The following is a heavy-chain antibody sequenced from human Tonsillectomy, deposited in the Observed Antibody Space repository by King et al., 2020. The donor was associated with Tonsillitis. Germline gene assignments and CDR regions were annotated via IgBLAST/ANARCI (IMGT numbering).Heavy chain of an antibody. Sequence: VQLVESGGGLVQPGGSVRLSCATSGFMFNEYWMSWVRQAPGKGLEWVANIKPDGSGTYYGDCAKGRFTISRDNAKNLLFLQMNSLRGEDTAVYYCARDSIIATAGSDFWGQGTLVTVSS. CDR2: IKPDGSGT. CDR1: GFMFNEYW. V-gene: IGHV3-7*04. J-gene: IGHJ4*02. CDR3: ARDSIIATAGSDF. D-gene: IGHD6-13*01.